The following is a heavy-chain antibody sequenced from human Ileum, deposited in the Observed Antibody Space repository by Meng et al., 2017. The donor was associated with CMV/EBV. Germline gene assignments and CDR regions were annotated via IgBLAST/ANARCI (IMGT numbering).Heavy chain of an antibody. CDR3: VRDISGIGVDDGY. Sequence: VALCGTVCDLVSPGGALVRCLVDTGCRLGIYWIRGVRKAPGKGLEWVGRSRYKATSYTTEYAASVKGRFSISRDESKNSLYLQMNSLKTEDTAVYYCVRDISGIGVDDGYWGQGTLVTVSS. CDR2: SRYKATSYTT. CDR1: GCRLGIYW. V-gene: IGHV3-72*01. J-gene: IGHJ4*02. D-gene: IGHD6-19*01.